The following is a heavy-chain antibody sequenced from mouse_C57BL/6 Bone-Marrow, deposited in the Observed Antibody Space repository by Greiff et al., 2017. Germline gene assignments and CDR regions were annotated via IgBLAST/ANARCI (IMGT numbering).Heavy chain of an antibody. J-gene: IGHJ4*01. Sequence: QVQLQQSGAELVKPGASVKMSCKASGYTFTSYWITWVKQRPGQGLEWIGDIYPGSGSTNYNEKFKSKATLTVDTSSSTAYMQLSSLTSEDSAVYYGSIRITTAGRYAMDYWGQGTSVTVSS. CDR2: IYPGSGST. D-gene: IGHD1-1*01. CDR1: GYTFTSYW. V-gene: IGHV1-55*01. CDR3: SIRITTAGRYAMDY.